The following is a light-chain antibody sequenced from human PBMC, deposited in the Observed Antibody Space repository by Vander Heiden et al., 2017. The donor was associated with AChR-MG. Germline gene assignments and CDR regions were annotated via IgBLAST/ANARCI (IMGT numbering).Light chain of an antibody. J-gene: IGKJ2*01. CDR1: QGISSY. Sequence: IQLTQSPSSRSASVGDRVTSTCRASQGISSYLAWYQQKPGKAPKLLIYAASTLQSGVPSRFSGSGSGTDFTLTISSLQPEDFATYYCQQLHSYPVTFGQGTKLEIK. CDR2: AAS. V-gene: IGKV1-9*01. CDR3: QQLHSYPVT.